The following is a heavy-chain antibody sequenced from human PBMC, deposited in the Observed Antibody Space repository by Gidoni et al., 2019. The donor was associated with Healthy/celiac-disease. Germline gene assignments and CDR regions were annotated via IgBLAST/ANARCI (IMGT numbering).Heavy chain of an antibody. D-gene: IGHD1-7*01. CDR3: ARGLRPSSRGITGTTLGY. CDR2: INHSGST. Sequence: QVQLQQWGPGLLKPSETLSLTCAVYGGSFSGYYWSWIRQPPGKGLEWIGEINHSGSTNYNPSLKSRVTISVDTSKNQFSLKLSSVTAADTAVYYCARGLRPSSRGITGTTLGYWGQGTLVTVSS. J-gene: IGHJ4*02. V-gene: IGHV4-34*01. CDR1: GGSFSGYY.